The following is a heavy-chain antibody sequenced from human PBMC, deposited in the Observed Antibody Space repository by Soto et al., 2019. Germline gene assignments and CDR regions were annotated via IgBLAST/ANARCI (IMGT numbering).Heavy chain of an antibody. V-gene: IGHV3-7*01. D-gene: IGHD6-19*01. CDR2: TKEDGSQK. Sequence: GGSLRLPCIVSGITFNSYQMIWARHAPGKGLEYVADTKEDGSQKNYVDSVKGRFTISRDNAKNSLSLQMNGLRVEDTAMYYCGRSISGWARFDFWGQGILVTVS. CDR3: GRSISGWARFDF. J-gene: IGHJ4*02. CDR1: GITFNSYQ.